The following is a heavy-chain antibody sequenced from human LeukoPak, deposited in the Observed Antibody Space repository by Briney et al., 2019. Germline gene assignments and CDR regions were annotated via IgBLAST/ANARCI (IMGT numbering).Heavy chain of an antibody. D-gene: IGHD2-2*01. CDR3: ARVGVYCSSTSCHDY. J-gene: IGHJ4*02. Sequence: GASVKVSCKASRYTFTNYGISWVRQAPGQGLEWMGWISAYNGNTDFPQKFQGRITMTTDTTTSTSYMELRSLRSDDPAVYYCARVGVYCSSTSCHDYWGQGTLVTVSS. V-gene: IGHV1-18*01. CDR1: RYTFTNYG. CDR2: ISAYNGNT.